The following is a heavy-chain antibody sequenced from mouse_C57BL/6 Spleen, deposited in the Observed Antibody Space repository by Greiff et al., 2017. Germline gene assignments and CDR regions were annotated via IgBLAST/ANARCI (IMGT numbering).Heavy chain of an antibody. CDR1: GYTFTGYW. Sequence: QVQLQQSGAELMKPGASVKLSCKATGYTFTGYWIEWVKQRPGHGLEWIGEILPGSGSTNYNEKFKGKATFTADTSSNTAYMQLSSLTTEDSAIYYCARSGIYYYGSSYYWYFDVWGTGTTVTVS. J-gene: IGHJ1*03. D-gene: IGHD1-1*01. CDR2: ILPGSGST. V-gene: IGHV1-9*01. CDR3: ARSGIYYYGSSYYWYFDV.